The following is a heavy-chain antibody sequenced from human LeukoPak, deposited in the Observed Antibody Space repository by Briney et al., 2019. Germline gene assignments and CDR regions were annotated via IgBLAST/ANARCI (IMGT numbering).Heavy chain of an antibody. V-gene: IGHV4-61*05. CDR3: ARRGLRDAFDI. D-gene: IGHD4-17*01. Sequence: SETLSLTCTVSGGSISSSSYWWGWIRQPPGKGLEWIGYIYYSGSTNYNPSLKSRVTISVDTSKNQFSLRLSSVTAADTAVYYCARRGLRDAFDIWGQGTMVTVSS. J-gene: IGHJ3*02. CDR2: IYYSGST. CDR1: GGSISSSSYW.